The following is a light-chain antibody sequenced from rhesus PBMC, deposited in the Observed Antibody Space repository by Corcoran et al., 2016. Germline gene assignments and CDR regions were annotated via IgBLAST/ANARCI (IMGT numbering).Light chain of an antibody. J-gene: IGKJ1*01. V-gene: IGKV1-21*01. Sequence: DIQMTQSPSSLSASVGDRVTITCRASQGISSWLAWYTQKQGKAPKLLSYTASRLQSGVPSRCRGSGDRTDFTLTISSLQAEDFATYYCQQYNSAPPWTFGQGTKVEIK. CDR3: QQYNSAPPWT. CDR2: TAS. CDR1: QGISSW.